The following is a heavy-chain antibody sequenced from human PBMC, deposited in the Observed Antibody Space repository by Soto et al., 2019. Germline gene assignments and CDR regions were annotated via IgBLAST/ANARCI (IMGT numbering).Heavy chain of an antibody. Sequence: PGGSLRLFCAASGFTFSDYYIHWIRRAPGKGLEWISYISGNGEVIQYAASARGRFTISRDNAENSVYLEMESLRDEDTALYYCARDVDADFRTDFDYWGRGTLVTVSS. D-gene: IGHD4-17*01. V-gene: IGHV3-11*01. CDR2: ISGNGEVI. CDR1: GFTFSDYY. CDR3: ARDVDADFRTDFDY. J-gene: IGHJ4*02.